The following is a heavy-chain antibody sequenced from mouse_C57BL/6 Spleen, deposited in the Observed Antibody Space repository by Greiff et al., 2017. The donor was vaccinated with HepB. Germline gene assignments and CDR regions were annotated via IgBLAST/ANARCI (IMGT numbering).Heavy chain of an antibody. Sequence: QVQLQQSGAELVRPGTSVKVSCKASGYAFTNYLIEWVQQRPGQGLEWIGVINPGSGGTNYNEKFKGKATLTADKSSSTAYMQLSSLTSEDSAVYFCARSGYYYGTAWFAYWGQGTLVTVSA. J-gene: IGHJ3*01. CDR3: ARSGYYYGTAWFAY. CDR2: INPGSGGT. CDR1: GYAFTNYL. D-gene: IGHD1-1*01. V-gene: IGHV1-54*01.